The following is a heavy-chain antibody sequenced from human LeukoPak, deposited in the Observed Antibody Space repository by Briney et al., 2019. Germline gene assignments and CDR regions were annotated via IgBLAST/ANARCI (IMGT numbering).Heavy chain of an antibody. CDR2: IYHSGST. Sequence: SETLSLTCTVSGYSISSGYYWGWIRQPPGKGLEWIGSIYHSGSTYYNPSLKSRVTISVDTSKNQFSLKLSSVTAADTAVYYCAREKRDYYDSSGYYLSWFDPSRQGTLVTVSS. D-gene: IGHD3-22*01. J-gene: IGHJ5*02. CDR3: AREKRDYYDSSGYYLSWFDP. CDR1: GYSISSGYY. V-gene: IGHV4-38-2*02.